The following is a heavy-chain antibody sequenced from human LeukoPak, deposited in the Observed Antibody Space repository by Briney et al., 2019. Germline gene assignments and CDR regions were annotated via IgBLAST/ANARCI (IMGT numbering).Heavy chain of an antibody. CDR2: ISSDGSSI. CDR3: ARGSYYFASED. J-gene: IGHJ4*02. CDR1: GFTFNSYW. D-gene: IGHD3-10*01. Sequence: GGSLRLSCMASGFTFNSYWMHWVRQASGKGLAWVSRISSDGSSITYADSVKGRFTISRDNAKNTLYLQMNSLRVEDTAVYYCARGSYYFASEDWRQGTLVTVSS. V-gene: IGHV3-74*01.